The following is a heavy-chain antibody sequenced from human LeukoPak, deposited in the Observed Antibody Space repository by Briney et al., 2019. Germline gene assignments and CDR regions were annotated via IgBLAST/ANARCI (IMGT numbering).Heavy chain of an antibody. D-gene: IGHD1-26*01. CDR3: ATLSGPYSVSYYGSFDY. J-gene: IGHJ4*02. CDR1: GYTFTSYY. V-gene: IGHV1-46*01. Sequence: ASVTVSCKASGYTFTSYYMHWVRQAPGQGLEWMGIINTSGGSTNYAQKFQGRVTMTRDTSTSTVYMELSSQRPGVTAEYYCATLSGPYSVSYYGSFDYWGQGTLVTVSS. CDR2: INTSGGST.